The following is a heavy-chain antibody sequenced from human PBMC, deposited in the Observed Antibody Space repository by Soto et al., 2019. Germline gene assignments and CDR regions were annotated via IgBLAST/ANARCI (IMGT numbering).Heavy chain of an antibody. Sequence: LRLPCGASELTSSSYWRHRVRQAPGKGLLWVSRINSDGSSTSYADSVKGRFTISRDNAKNTLYLQMNSLRAEDTAVYYCAYSSTPFDYWGQGTLVTVSS. CDR2: INSDGSST. V-gene: IGHV3-74*01. CDR3: AYSSTPFDY. D-gene: IGHD6-13*01. CDR1: ELTSSSYW. J-gene: IGHJ4*02.